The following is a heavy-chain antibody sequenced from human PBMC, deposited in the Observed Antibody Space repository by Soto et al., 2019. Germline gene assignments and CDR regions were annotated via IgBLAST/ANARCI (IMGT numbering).Heavy chain of an antibody. Sequence: PSETLSLTCTVSGGSISSYYWSWIRQPPGKGLEWIGYIYYSGSTNYNPSLKSRVTISVDTSKNQFSLKLSSVTAADTAVYYCARDRAIVGCSGSYCYGIDVWGQGTTVTVSS. CDR3: ARDRAIVGCSGSYCYGIDV. CDR2: IYYSGST. J-gene: IGHJ6*02. CDR1: GGSISSYY. V-gene: IGHV4-59*01. D-gene: IGHD3-10*02.